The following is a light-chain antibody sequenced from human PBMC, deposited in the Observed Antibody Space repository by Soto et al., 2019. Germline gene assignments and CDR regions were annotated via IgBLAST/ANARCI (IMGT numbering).Light chain of an antibody. CDR1: SSDVGYYNL. V-gene: IGLV2-23*02. CDR2: EVY. CDR3: CSYAGVRGAV. Sequence: QSVLTQPVSVSGSPGQSVTISCTGTSSDVGYYNLVAWYQQHPGKAPKVLIYEVYKRPSGVSDRFSGSKSGNTASLTISGLQAEDEADYYCCSYAGVRGAVFGGGTQLTVL. J-gene: IGLJ7*01.